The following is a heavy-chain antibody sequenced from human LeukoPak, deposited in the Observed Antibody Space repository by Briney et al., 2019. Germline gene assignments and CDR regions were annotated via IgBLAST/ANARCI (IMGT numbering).Heavy chain of an antibody. Sequence: TASETLSLTCTVSGVSISTYSWSWIRQPPGKGLEWIGYIYYSGSTNYNPSLKSRVTISVDTSKNQFSLKLSSVTAADTAVYYCARGSYYYGSGSYFKPPYYGMDVWGQGTTVTVSS. D-gene: IGHD3-10*01. CDR3: ARGSYYYGSGSYFKPPYYGMDV. CDR1: GVSISTYS. CDR2: IYYSGST. V-gene: IGHV4-59*12. J-gene: IGHJ6*02.